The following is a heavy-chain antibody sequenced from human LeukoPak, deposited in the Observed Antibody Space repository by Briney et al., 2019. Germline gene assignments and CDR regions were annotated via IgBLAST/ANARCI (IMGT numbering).Heavy chain of an antibody. CDR2: ISSSGSTI. CDR3: ARVWEFVNILDYGDYVDY. Sequence: GGSLRLSCAASGFTFSDYYMSWIRQAPGKGLEWVSYISSSGSTIYYADSVKGRFTISRDNVKNSLYLQMNSLRAEDTAVYYCARVWEFVNILDYGDYVDYWGQGTLVTVSS. J-gene: IGHJ4*02. V-gene: IGHV3-11*04. D-gene: IGHD4-17*01. CDR1: GFTFSDYY.